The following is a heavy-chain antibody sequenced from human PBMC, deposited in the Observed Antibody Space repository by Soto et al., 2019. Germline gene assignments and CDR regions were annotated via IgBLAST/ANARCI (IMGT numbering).Heavy chain of an antibody. CDR3: VHRKFSRYGPLCFDC. D-gene: IGHD2-21*01. Sequence: QLTLNESGPTLVKPTQTLTLTCTFSVFSLRTTGVALGWIRQPLGKALEWLALTYLDVDSRNSPSLQGTVTATKDASRDQVILTLTNMDPVDTATYYCVHRKFSRYGPLCFDCWGQGILVTVSS. V-gene: IGHV2-5*02. J-gene: IGHJ4*02. CDR1: VFSLRTTGVA. CDR2: TYLDVDS.